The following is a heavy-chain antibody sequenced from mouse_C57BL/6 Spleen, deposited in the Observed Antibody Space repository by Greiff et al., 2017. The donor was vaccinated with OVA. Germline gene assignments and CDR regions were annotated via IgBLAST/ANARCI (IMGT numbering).Heavy chain of an antibody. D-gene: IGHD2-5*01. Sequence: QVQLKESGPGLVQPSQSLSITCTVSGFSLTSYGVHWVRQSPGKGLEWLGVIWSGGSTDYNAAFISRLSISKDNSKSQVFFKMNSLQADDTAIYYCARVYYSNLYWYFDVWGTGTTVTVSS. V-gene: IGHV2-2*01. CDR2: IWSGGST. CDR1: GFSLTSYG. CDR3: ARVYYSNLYWYFDV. J-gene: IGHJ1*03.